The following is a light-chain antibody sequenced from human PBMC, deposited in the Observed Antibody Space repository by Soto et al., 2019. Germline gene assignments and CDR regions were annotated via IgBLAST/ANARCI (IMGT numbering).Light chain of an antibody. Sequence: QSALTQPASVSGSPGQSITISCSGTSNDVGGYDYVSWYQQHPGKAPKLIIFEVNNRPSGISFRFSGSKSGNTASLTISRLQAGDDADYYCSSFTGTTSLGVFGGGIKGTGL. J-gene: IGLJ3*02. CDR2: EVN. CDR1: SNDVGGYDY. CDR3: SSFTGTTSLGV. V-gene: IGLV2-14*03.